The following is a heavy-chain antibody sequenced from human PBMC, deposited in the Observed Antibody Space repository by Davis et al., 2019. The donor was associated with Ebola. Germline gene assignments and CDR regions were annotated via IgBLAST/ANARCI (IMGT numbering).Heavy chain of an antibody. J-gene: IGHJ4*02. CDR2: VSHSEREK. CDR1: GFPFSNHA. D-gene: IGHD3-3*01. CDR3: ARAVFHEVLDY. V-gene: IGHV3-30*04. Sequence: GESLKISCATSGFPFSNHAMHWVRQAPGKGLEWVAVVSHSEREKFYADSVKGRFTISRDNSENTLYLQMNSLTADDTAVYYCARAVFHEVLDYWGQGTPVTVSP.